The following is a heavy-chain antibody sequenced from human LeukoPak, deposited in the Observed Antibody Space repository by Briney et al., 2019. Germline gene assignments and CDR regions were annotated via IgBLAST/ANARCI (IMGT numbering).Heavy chain of an antibody. J-gene: IGHJ4*02. V-gene: IGHV5-51*01. CDR3: ARRPPASSSWDS. D-gene: IGHD6-13*01. CDR1: EYRFTSYW. CDR2: IYPGDSNT. Sequence: GESLKISCKGSEYRFTSYWIGWVRPMPGKGLEWMGIIYPGDSNTRYSPSFQGQVTISADKSINTAYLQWSSLKASDTAMYYCARRPPASSSWDSWGQGTLVTVSS.